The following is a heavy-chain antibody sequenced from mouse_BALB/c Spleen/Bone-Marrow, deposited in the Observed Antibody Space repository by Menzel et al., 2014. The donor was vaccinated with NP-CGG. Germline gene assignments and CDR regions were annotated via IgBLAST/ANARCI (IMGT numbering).Heavy chain of an antibody. J-gene: IGHJ2*01. D-gene: IGHD4-1*01. Sequence: VQLQPSGPELVKPGASVKISCKASGYTFTDYNMHWVKQSHGKSLEWIGYIYPYNGGTGYNQKFKSKATLTVDKSSSTAYMQLSSLTSEDSAVYFCARRGLTGSFDYWSQGTIFTVSS. CDR2: IYPYNGGT. CDR3: ARRGLTGSFDY. CDR1: GYTFTDYN. V-gene: IGHV1S29*02.